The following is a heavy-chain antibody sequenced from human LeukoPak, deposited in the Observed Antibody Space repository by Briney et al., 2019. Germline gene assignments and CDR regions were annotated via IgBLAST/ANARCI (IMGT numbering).Heavy chain of an antibody. CDR1: ELTFSKYW. CDR3: VGLGENY. J-gene: IGHJ4*02. V-gene: IGHV3-7*02. Sequence: PGGTLRLSCAASELTFSKYWMSWARQASGKGLEWVANIKQDGSEKYYVDSVKGRFTISRDNAKNSLYLQMNSLRAEDTAVYYCVGLGENYWGQGTLVTVSS. D-gene: IGHD3-10*01. CDR2: IKQDGSEK.